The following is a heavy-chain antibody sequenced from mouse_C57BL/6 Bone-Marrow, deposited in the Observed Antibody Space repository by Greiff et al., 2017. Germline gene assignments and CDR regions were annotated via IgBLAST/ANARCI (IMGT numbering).Heavy chain of an antibody. V-gene: IGHV14-4*01. J-gene: IGHJ3*01. D-gene: IGHD1-1*01. CDR3: TVFGDGSMWFAY. CDR2: IDPEDGDT. Sequence: EVQLQQSGAELVRPGASVKLSCTASGFNIKDDYMHWVKQRPEQGLEWIGCIDPEDGDTEYASKFQGKVTITADKSSNTAYLQISSLTSEDTAVYYCTVFGDGSMWFAYWGQGTLVTVSA. CDR1: GFNIKDDY.